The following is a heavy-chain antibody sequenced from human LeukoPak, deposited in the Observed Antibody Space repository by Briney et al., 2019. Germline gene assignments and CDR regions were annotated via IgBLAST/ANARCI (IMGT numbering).Heavy chain of an antibody. J-gene: IGHJ4*02. CDR3: ARAPRYCSSTSCFFPDY. V-gene: IGHV3-11*01. D-gene: IGHD2-2*01. Sequence: GSLRLSCAASGFTFSDYYMSRIRQAPGKGLEWVSYISSSGSTIYYADSVKGRFTISRDNAKNSLYLQMNSLRAEDTAVYYCARAPRYCSSTSCFFPDYWGQGTLVTVSS. CDR1: GFTFSDYY. CDR2: ISSSGSTI.